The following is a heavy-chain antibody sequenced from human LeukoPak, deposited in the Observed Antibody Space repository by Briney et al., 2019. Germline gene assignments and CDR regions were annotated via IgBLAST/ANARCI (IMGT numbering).Heavy chain of an antibody. V-gene: IGHV4-38-2*02. Sequence: SETLSLTCTVSGYSISSGYYWGWIRQPPGKGLEWIGSIYHSGSTYYNPSLKSRVTISVDTSKNQFSLKLSSVTAADTAVYYCAESVHGNDYWGQGTLVTVSS. J-gene: IGHJ4*02. CDR2: IYHSGST. CDR3: AESVHGNDY. D-gene: IGHD1-1*01. CDR1: GYSISSGYY.